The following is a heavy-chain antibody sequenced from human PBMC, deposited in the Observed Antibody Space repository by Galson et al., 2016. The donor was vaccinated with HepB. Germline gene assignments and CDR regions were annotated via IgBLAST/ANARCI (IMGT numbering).Heavy chain of an antibody. V-gene: IGHV3-48*01. CDR2: INDRSRSI. D-gene: IGHD1-26*01. CDR3: ARDRGGTYSNCFDY. J-gene: IGHJ4*02. Sequence: SLRLSCAASGFSFSRHSMNWVRQAPGKGLEWVAYINDRSRSIFYAASVKGRFTISRDNAKNSLYLQINSLSAEDTAVYYCARDRGGTYSNCFDYWGQGTMVTVS. CDR1: GFSFSRHS.